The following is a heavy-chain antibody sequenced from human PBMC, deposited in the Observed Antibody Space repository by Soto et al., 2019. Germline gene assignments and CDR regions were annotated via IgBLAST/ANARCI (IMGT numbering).Heavy chain of an antibody. J-gene: IGHJ4*02. CDR3: ARAPGGTGIAEY. CDR1: GYTFTSYA. Sequence: QVQLVQSGAEEKKPGASVKVSCKASGYTFTSYAMDWVRQAPGQRLEWMGWINAGNGNTKYSQKCQGRVTITRDTSASTAYMELSSLRSEDTAVYYCARAPGGTGIAEYWGQGTLVTVSS. D-gene: IGHD6-13*01. V-gene: IGHV1-3*05. CDR2: INAGNGNT.